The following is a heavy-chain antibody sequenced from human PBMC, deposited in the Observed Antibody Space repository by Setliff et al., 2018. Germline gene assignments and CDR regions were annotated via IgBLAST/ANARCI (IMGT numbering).Heavy chain of an antibody. CDR3: AREGVDTRSSTDYRYYMDL. CDR1: GGTFSSYG. CDR2: TIPNFGTT. D-gene: IGHD5-18*01. V-gene: IGHV1-69*05. Sequence: SSVKVSCKASGGTFSSYGISWVRQAPGQGLEWLGGTIPNFGTTNYAQEFQGRVTIITDESTSTAYMELSSLRFEDTAVYYCAREGVDTRSSTDYRYYMDLWGKGTTVTVSS. J-gene: IGHJ6*03.